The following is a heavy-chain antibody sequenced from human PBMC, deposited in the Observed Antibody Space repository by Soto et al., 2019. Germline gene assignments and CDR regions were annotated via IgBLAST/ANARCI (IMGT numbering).Heavy chain of an antibody. CDR1: GFTFSSYG. J-gene: IGHJ6*02. CDR2: ISYDGSNK. Sequence: PGGSLRLSCAASGFTFSSYGMHWVRQAPGKGLEWVAVISYDGSNKYYADSVKGRFTISRDNSKNTLYLQMNSLRAEDTAVYYCAKEDRLTGYYLFENIYGMDVWGQGTTVTVSS. V-gene: IGHV3-30*18. CDR3: AKEDRLTGYYLFENIYGMDV. D-gene: IGHD3-9*01.